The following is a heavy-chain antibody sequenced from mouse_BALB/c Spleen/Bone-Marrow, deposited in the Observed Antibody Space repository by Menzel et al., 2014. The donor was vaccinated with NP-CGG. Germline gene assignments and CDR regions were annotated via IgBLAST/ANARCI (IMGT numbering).Heavy chain of an antibody. CDR1: GYSFTGYN. CDR2: IDPYYGGT. D-gene: IGHD3-3*01. V-gene: IGHV1-39*01. Sequence: EVQGVESGSELEKPGASVKISCKASGYSFTGYNMNWVKQSNGKSLEWIGNIDPYYGGTDYNQKFKGKATLTVDKSSSTAYMQLKSLTSEDSAVYYCARVGDNRHFDVWGAGTTVTVSS. CDR3: ARVGDNRHFDV. J-gene: IGHJ1*01.